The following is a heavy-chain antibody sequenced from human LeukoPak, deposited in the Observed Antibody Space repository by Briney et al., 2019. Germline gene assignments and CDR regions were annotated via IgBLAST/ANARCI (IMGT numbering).Heavy chain of an antibody. J-gene: IGHJ4*02. CDR1: GFTFDDYA. CDR2: ISGDGGST. CDR3: AEDIFVGGDGAFDS. D-gene: IGHD2-21*02. V-gene: IGHV3-43*02. Sequence: GGSLRLSCAASGFTFDDYAMHWVRQAPGKSLEWVSHISGDGGSTYYADSVKGRFTISSDNSKNSLYLQMNSLRTEERAWYYGAEDIFVGGDGAFDSWGQGTLVTASS.